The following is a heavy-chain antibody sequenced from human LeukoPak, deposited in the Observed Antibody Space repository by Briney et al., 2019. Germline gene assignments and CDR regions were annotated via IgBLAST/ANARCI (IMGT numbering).Heavy chain of an antibody. Sequence: PGGSLRLSCEASRFTSSIYAMSWVRQAPGKGLEWVSSISRSGSGTYYTDSVKGRFTISRDNSKNTMYLQLNGLRTEDTAVYYCAKFNGDPGYYFDYWGQGTLVTVSS. CDR3: AKFNGDPGYYFDY. V-gene: IGHV3-23*01. J-gene: IGHJ4*02. CDR1: RFTSSIYA. CDR2: ISRSGSGT. D-gene: IGHD4-17*01.